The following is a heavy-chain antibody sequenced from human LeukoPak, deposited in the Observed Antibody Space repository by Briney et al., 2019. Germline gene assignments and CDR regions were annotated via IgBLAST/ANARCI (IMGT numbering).Heavy chain of an antibody. CDR3: AKHMDKNKGCARGSTCNDAFDI. V-gene: IGHV5-51*01. J-gene: IGHJ3*02. CDR2: IYPSDSDI. Sequence: GGSLKISCKGSGYSFSTYWIAWARHMPEKGLEWMGFIYPSDSDIRYSPSFQGQVTISADKSTNTASLQWSSLKASDTAIYSCAKHMDKNKGCARGSTCNDAFDIWGQGTTVTVSS. D-gene: IGHD2-8*02. CDR1: GYSFSTYW.